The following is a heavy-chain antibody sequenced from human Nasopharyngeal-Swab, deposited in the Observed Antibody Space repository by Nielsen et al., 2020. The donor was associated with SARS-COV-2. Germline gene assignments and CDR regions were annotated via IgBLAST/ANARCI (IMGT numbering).Heavy chain of an antibody. D-gene: IGHD5-12*01. CDR1: GFTFSSYS. CDR3: ARVSGYSGYDAFDI. V-gene: IGHV3-21*01. Sequence: GGSLRLSCTASGFTFSSYSMNWVRQAPGKGLEWVSFISSGSSYIYYADSLKGRFTISRDNAKKSLCLQMNSLRAEDTAVYYCARVSGYSGYDAFDIWGQGTMVTVSS. CDR2: ISSGSSYI. J-gene: IGHJ3*02.